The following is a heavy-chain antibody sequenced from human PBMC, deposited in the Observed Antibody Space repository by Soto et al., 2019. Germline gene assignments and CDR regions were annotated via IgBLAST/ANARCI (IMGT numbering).Heavy chain of an antibody. V-gene: IGHV1-2*04. J-gene: IGHJ3*02. CDR2: INPNSGGT. Sequence: ASVKVSCKASGYTFTVYYMHCVRQSPGQGLEWMGWINPNSGGTNYAQKFQGWVTMTRDTSISTAYMELSRLRSDDTAVYYCARGDSSGYYFDDAFDIWGQGTMVTVSS. CDR1: GYTFTVYY. CDR3: ARGDSSGYYFDDAFDI. D-gene: IGHD3-22*01.